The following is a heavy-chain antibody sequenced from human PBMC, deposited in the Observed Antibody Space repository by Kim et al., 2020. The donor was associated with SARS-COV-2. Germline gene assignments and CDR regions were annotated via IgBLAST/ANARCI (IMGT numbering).Heavy chain of an antibody. D-gene: IGHD2-15*01. CDR3: ARDYCSGGNCYDGFDI. J-gene: IGHJ3*02. V-gene: IGHV1-2*02. CDR1: GYTFTGYY. Sequence: ASVKVSYKASGYTFTGYYIHWVRQAPGQGLEWMGWINPNSGGTNHTQKFQGRVTMTRDTSIRTAYMELSRLRFDDTAVYYCARDYCSGGNCYDGFDIWGQGTMVTVSS. CDR2: INPNSGGT.